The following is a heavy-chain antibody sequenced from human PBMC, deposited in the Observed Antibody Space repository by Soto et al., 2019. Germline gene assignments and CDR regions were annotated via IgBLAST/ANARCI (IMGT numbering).Heavy chain of an antibody. D-gene: IGHD3-22*01. J-gene: IGHJ5*02. V-gene: IGHV4-34*01. CDR3: ARVEDDSSGYYYVRPRWYNWFDP. CDR2: INHSGST. CDR1: GGSFSGYY. Sequence: QVQLQQWGAGLLKPSETLSLTCAVYGGSFSGYYWSWIRQPPGKGLEWIGEINHSGSTNYNPSLKSRVTISVDTSPNQFSLKLSSVTAADTAVYYCARVEDDSSGYYYVRPRWYNWFDPWGQGTLVTVSS.